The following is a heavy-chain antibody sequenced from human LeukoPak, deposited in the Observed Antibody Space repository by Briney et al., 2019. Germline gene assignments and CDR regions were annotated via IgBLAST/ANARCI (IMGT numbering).Heavy chain of an antibody. J-gene: IGHJ6*03. Sequence: GGSLRLSCAASGFTFSSYAMSWVRQAPGKGLEWVSAITGNGGSTYYADSVKGQFTISRDNSKNTLYLQMNSLRADDTAVYYCAKLYSTYQNYYYYYYMDVWGKGTTVTVSS. CDR2: ITGNGGST. CDR1: GFTFSSYA. V-gene: IGHV3-23*01. D-gene: IGHD6-13*01. CDR3: AKLYSTYQNYYYYYYMDV.